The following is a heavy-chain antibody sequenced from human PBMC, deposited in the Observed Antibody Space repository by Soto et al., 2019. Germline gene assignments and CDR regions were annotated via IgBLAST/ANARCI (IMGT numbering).Heavy chain of an antibody. D-gene: IGHD6-19*01. CDR2: ISHIGSV. J-gene: IGHJ4*02. CDR3: VRSFGWYAIDY. V-gene: IGHV4-4*02. Sequence: QVLLQESGPGLVQPSGTLSLSCAVSGVSISSNYYWGWVRQSQGKGLEWLGDISHIGSVNYSPSLMSRVTISMDRSENQFSLKLNSVTAADTAVYYCVRSFGWYAIDYWGQGTLVIVSS. CDR1: GVSISSNYY.